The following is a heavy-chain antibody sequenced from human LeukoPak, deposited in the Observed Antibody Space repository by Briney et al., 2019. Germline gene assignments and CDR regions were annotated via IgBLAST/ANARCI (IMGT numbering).Heavy chain of an antibody. CDR2: IYTSGST. J-gene: IGHJ5*02. V-gene: IGHV4-4*07. CDR1: GGSIRSYY. CDR3: ARETMIVVVANWFDP. Sequence: SETLSLTCTVSGGSIRSYYWSWIRQPAGKGLEWIGRIYTSGSTNYNPSLKSRVTISVDTSKNQFSLKLSSVTAADTAVYYCARETMIVVVANWFDPWGQGTLVTVSS. D-gene: IGHD3-22*01.